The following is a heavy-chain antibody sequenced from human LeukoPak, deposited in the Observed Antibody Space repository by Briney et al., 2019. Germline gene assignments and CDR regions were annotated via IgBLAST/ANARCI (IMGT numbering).Heavy chain of an antibody. Sequence: GGSLRLSCAASGFTFSSYSMSWVRQAPGKGLEWISYITGSSNTIHYADSVKGRFTISRDNAKNSLYLQMNSLRAEDTAVYYCARDPADYWGQGTLVTVSS. J-gene: IGHJ4*02. CDR2: ITGSSNTI. CDR3: ARDPADY. CDR1: GFTFSSYS. V-gene: IGHV3-48*01.